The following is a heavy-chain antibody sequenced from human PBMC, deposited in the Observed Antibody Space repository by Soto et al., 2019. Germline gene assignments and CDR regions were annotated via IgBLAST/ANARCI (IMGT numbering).Heavy chain of an antibody. V-gene: IGHV3-30*18. CDR2: ISYDGSNK. CDR1: GFTFSSYG. CDR3: AKDQAVEDGSGMLY. Sequence: GGSLRLSCAASGFTFSSYGMHWVRQAPGKGLEWVAVISYDGSNKYYADSVKGRFTISRDNSKNTLYLQMNSLRAEDTAVYYCAKDQAVEDGSGMLYLGQGTLVTVSS. J-gene: IGHJ4*02. D-gene: IGHD3-10*01.